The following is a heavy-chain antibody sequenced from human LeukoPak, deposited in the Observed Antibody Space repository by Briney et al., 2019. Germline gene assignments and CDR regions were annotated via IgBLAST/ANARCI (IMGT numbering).Heavy chain of an antibody. CDR2: ISSSSSYI. J-gene: IGHJ6*02. Sequence: GGSLRLSCAASGFTFSSYSMNWVRQAPGKGLEWVSSISSSSSYIYYADSVKGRFTISRDNAKNSLYLQMNSLRAEDTAVYYCAREIRLMVYAPDYYYYGMDVWGQGTTVTVSS. V-gene: IGHV3-21*04. D-gene: IGHD2-8*01. CDR3: AREIRLMVYAPDYYYYGMDV. CDR1: GFTFSSYS.